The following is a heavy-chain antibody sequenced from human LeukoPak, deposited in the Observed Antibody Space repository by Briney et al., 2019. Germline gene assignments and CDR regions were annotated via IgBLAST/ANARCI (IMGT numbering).Heavy chain of an antibody. V-gene: IGHV3-23*01. Sequence: GGSLRLSCAASGFTFSSYAMGWVRQAPGKGLEWVSAISGSGGSTYYADSVKGRFTISRDNSKSTLYLQMNSLRAEDTAVYYCLRDHYDILTAYYGLSSFDYWGQGTLVTVSS. CDR2: ISGSGGST. CDR3: LRDHYDILTAYYGLSSFDY. CDR1: GFTFSSYA. J-gene: IGHJ4*02. D-gene: IGHD3-9*01.